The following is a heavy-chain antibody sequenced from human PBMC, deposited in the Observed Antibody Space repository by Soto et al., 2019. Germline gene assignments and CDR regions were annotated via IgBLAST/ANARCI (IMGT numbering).Heavy chain of an antibody. CDR3: ARDGGPCSGGSCSLPFDY. CDR2: ISSSSSYI. CDR1: GFTFSSYS. J-gene: IGHJ4*02. V-gene: IGHV3-21*01. Sequence: EVQLVESGGGLVKPGGSLRLSCAASGFTFSSYSMNWVRQAPGKGLEWVSSISSSSSYIYYADSVKGRFTISRDNAKNSLYLQMNSLRAEDTAVYYCARDGGPCSGGSCSLPFDYWGQGTLVTVSS. D-gene: IGHD2-15*01.